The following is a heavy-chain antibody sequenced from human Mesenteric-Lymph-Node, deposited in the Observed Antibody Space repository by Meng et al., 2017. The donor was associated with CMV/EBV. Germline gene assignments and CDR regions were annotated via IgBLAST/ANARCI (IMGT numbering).Heavy chain of an antibody. Sequence: GESLKISCKGSGYTFASRWIGWVRQMPGKGLEWVGIIYPGNSDTTYSPSFEGHVTISADKSISTAYLQWSSLKASDTAMYYCARTGYNYYYGMDVWGQGTTVTVSS. CDR1: GYTFASRW. J-gene: IGHJ6*02. D-gene: IGHD6-13*01. V-gene: IGHV5-51*01. CDR2: IYPGNSDT. CDR3: ARTGYNYYYGMDV.